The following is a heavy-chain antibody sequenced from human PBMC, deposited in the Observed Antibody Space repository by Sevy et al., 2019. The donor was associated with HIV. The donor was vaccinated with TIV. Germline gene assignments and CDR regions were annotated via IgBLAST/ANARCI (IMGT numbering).Heavy chain of an antibody. J-gene: IGHJ4*02. Sequence: GGSLRLSCAASGFTFSSYWMSWVRQAPGKGLEWLATINLDRSETFYVDSVKGRFTISRHNPRKSVYLQMTSLSAEDTAVYYCARLFYGSADYWGQGTLVTVSS. D-gene: IGHD3-10*01. CDR1: GFTFSSYW. V-gene: IGHV3-7*01. CDR3: ARLFYGSADY. CDR2: INLDRSET.